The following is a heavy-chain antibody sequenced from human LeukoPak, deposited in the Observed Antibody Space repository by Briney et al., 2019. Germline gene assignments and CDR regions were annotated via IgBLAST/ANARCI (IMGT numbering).Heavy chain of an antibody. CDR1: GFTFSSYS. D-gene: IGHD5-24*01. V-gene: IGHV3-21*01. J-gene: IGHJ4*02. Sequence: GGSLRLSCAASGFTFSSYSMNWVRQAPGKGLEWVSSISSSSSYIYYADSVKGRFTISRDNAKNSLYLQMNSLRAEDTAVYYCAREWGEATIDYWGQGTLVTVSS. CDR2: ISSSSSYI. CDR3: AREWGEATIDY.